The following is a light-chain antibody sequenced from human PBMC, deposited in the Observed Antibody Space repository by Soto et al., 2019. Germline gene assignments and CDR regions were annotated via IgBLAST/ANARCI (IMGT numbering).Light chain of an antibody. J-gene: IGLJ2*01. V-gene: IGLV4-69*01. CDR3: QTWGTGTVV. Sequence: QPVLPQSPSASAALGASVKLTCTLSSRHSNYAIAWHQQQPEKGPRYLMKLNSDGSHSKGDGIPDRFSGSSSGAERYLTISSLQSEDEADYYCQTWGTGTVVFGGGTKLAV. CDR1: SRHSNYA. CDR2: LNSDGSH.